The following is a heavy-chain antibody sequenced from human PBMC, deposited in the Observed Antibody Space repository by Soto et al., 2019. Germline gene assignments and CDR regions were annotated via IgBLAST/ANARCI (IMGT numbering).Heavy chain of an antibody. CDR1: GFTFSSYS. J-gene: IGHJ5*02. CDR2: ISNSRSYI. V-gene: IGHV3-21*01. Sequence: GGSLRLSCAASGFTFSSYSRNWVRQAPGKGLEWVASISNSRSYIYYADSVKGRFTISRDNAKNSLYLQMNSLRAEDTAVYYCATEGISSTKGNWFDPWGQGTLVTVSS. CDR3: ATEGISSTKGNWFDP. D-gene: IGHD2-2*01.